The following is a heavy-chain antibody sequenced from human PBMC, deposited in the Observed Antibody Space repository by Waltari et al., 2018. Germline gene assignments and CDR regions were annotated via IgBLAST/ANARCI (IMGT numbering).Heavy chain of an antibody. J-gene: IGHJ4*02. V-gene: IGHV3-11*01. D-gene: IGHD3-3*01. CDR3: ARGGDGFLFDY. CDR2: MTTSTSSI. CDR1: GFTFSDYY. Sequence: QVQLVESGGGLVKPGGSLRLSCSTSGFTFSDYYMSWIRQTPGKGLEWVSHMTTSTSSIYYADSVKGRFTISRDNAKKSLYLQMNSLRAEDSAVYYCARGGDGFLFDYWGQGVLVTVSS.